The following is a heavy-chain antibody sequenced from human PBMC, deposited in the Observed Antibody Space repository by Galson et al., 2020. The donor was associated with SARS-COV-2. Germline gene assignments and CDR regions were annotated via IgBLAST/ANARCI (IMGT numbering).Heavy chain of an antibody. V-gene: IGHV3-48*04. CDR3: ARERLEY. J-gene: IGHJ4*02. Sequence: GESLKISCAASGFTFSSYTMNWVRQAPVKGLELVAYIRSSSGTIYYADSVKGRFTISRDNDKNSLYLHLNSLRVEDTAVYYCARERLEYWGQGTLVAVSS. D-gene: IGHD1-1*01. CDR1: GFTFSSYT. CDR2: IRSSSGTI.